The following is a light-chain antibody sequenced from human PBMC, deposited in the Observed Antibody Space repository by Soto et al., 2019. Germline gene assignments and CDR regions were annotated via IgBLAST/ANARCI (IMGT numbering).Light chain of an antibody. V-gene: IGKV3-11*01. J-gene: IGKJ3*01. CDR1: QSIGSY. CDR3: QQYGRSPFT. Sequence: EIVLTQSPATLSLSLGERATLSCRASQSIGSYLAWYQHKLGQPPRLLIYDASNRATGIPVRFSGSGSGTDFTLTISSLEPEDFAVYYCQQYGRSPFTFGPGTKVDIK. CDR2: DAS.